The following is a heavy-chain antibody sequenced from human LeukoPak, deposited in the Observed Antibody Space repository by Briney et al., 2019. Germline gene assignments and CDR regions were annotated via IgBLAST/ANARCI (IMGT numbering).Heavy chain of an antibody. D-gene: IGHD5-18*01. CDR1: GFTSSSYE. J-gene: IGHJ4*02. CDR3: ARDRGYSYGFSYYFDY. Sequence: GGSLRLSCAASGFTSSSYEMNWVRQAPGKGLEWVSYISSSGSTIYYADSVKGRFTISRDNAKNSLYLQMNSLRAEDTAVYYCARDRGYSYGFSYYFDYWGQGTLVTVSS. CDR2: ISSSGSTI. V-gene: IGHV3-48*03.